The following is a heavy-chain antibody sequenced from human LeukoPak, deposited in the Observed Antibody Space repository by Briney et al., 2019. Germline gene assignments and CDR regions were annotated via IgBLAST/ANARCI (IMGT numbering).Heavy chain of an antibody. J-gene: IGHJ4*02. Sequence: ASVKVSCKASGGTFSSYAISWVRQAPGQGLEWMGRIIPILGIANYAQKFQGRVTITADESTSTAYMELSSLRSEDTAVYYCARDGQWLGPNSGPYFDYWGQGTLVTVSS. CDR3: ARDGQWLGPNSGPYFDY. V-gene: IGHV1-69*04. CDR2: IIPILGIA. CDR1: GGTFSSYA. D-gene: IGHD6-19*01.